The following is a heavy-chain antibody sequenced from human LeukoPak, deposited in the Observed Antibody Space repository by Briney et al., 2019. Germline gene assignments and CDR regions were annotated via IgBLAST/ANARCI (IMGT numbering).Heavy chain of an antibody. V-gene: IGHV1-18*01. J-gene: IGHJ4*02. Sequence: GASVKVSCKASGYTFTSYGISWVRQAPGQGLEWMGWISAYNGNTNYAQKLQGRVTMTTDTSTSTAYMELRSLRSDDTAVYYCARDRPFMVRGEGFDYWGQGTLVTVSS. CDR3: ARDRPFMVRGEGFDY. CDR1: GYTFTSYG. D-gene: IGHD3-10*01. CDR2: ISAYNGNT.